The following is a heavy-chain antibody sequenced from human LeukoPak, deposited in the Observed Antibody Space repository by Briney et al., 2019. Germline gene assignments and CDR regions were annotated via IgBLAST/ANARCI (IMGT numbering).Heavy chain of an antibody. D-gene: IGHD5-12*01. J-gene: IGHJ4*02. CDR1: GLTFSSYG. V-gene: IGHV3-30*18. CDR2: ISYDGSNK. Sequence: GGSLRLSCAASGLTFSSYGTHWVRQAPVKGLEWVAVISYDGSNKYYADSVKGRFIISRGNSKNTLYLQMNSLRVEDTAVYYCAKGYSGYEWFFDYWGQGTLVTGSS. CDR3: AKGYSGYEWFFDY.